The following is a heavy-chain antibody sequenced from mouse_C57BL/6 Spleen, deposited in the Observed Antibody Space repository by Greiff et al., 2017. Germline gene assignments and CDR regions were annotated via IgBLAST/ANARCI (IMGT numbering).Heavy chain of an antibody. D-gene: IGHD1-1*01. J-gene: IGHJ2*01. CDR1: GYTFTDYY. CDR3: ARSVFITTVGLDY. Sequence: QVQLQQSGAELVRPGASVKLSCKASGYTFTDYYINWVKQRPGQGLEWIARIYPGSGNTYYNEKFKGKATLTAENSSSTAYMQLSSLTSEDSAVYFCARSVFITTVGLDYWGQGTTLTVSS. V-gene: IGHV1-76*01. CDR2: IYPGSGNT.